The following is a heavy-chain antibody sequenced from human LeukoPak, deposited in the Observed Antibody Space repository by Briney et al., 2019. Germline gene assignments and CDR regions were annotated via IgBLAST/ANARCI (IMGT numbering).Heavy chain of an antibody. V-gene: IGHV3-15*01. CDR2: IKSKTDGGTT. D-gene: IGHD5-24*01. Sequence: GGSLRLSCAASGFIFSNAWMSWVRQAPGKGLEWVGRIKSKTDGGTTDYAAPVKGRFTISRDDSKNTLYLQMNSLKTEDTAVYYCTIEEVEMATIVHWGQGTLVTVSS. J-gene: IGHJ4*02. CDR1: GFIFSNAW. CDR3: TIEEVEMATIVH.